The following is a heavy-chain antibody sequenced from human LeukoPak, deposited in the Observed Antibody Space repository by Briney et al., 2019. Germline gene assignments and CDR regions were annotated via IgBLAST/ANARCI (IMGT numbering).Heavy chain of an antibody. D-gene: IGHD5-18*01. CDR3: VGGYSYGTVLDY. Sequence: GGSLRLSCAASGFTFSSYGMHWVRQAPGKGLEWVANIKQDGSEKYFVDSVKGRFTISRDNAKNSLYLQMNSLRAEDTAVYYCVGGYSYGTVLDYWGQGTLVTVSS. J-gene: IGHJ4*02. CDR1: GFTFSSYG. V-gene: IGHV3-7*01. CDR2: IKQDGSEK.